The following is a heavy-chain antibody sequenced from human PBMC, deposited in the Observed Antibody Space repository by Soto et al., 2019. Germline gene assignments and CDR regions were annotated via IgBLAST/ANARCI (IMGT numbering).Heavy chain of an antibody. CDR3: AKDPTRDRIVAVVAATPDY. D-gene: IGHD2-15*01. CDR1: GFTFSSYG. V-gene: IGHV3-30*18. CDR2: ISHDGSYK. J-gene: IGHJ4*02. Sequence: QVQLVESGGNVVQPGRSLRLSCAASGFTFSSYGMHWVRQAPGKGLEWVAVISHDGSYKYYADSVKGRFTISRDNSKNTLSLQMNSLRAQDTAVYFCAKDPTRDRIVAVVAATPDYWGQGTLVTVSS.